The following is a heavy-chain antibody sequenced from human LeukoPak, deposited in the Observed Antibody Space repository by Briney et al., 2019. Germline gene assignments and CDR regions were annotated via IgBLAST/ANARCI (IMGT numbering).Heavy chain of an antibody. D-gene: IGHD6-19*01. CDR3: ARAYSSGWYSLDL. J-gene: IGHJ2*01. CDR2: IYHSGST. V-gene: IGHV4-38-2*01. CDR1: GYSISSGYY. Sequence: SQTLSLTCAVSGYSISSGYYWGWIRQPPGKGLEWIGSIYHSGSTYYNPSLKSRVTISLDTPKNQFSLKLSSVTAADTAVYYCARAYSSGWYSLDLWGRGTLVTVSS.